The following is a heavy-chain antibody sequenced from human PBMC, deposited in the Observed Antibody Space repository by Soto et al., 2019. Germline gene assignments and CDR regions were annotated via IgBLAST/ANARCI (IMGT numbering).Heavy chain of an antibody. CDR2: IGTAGDT. J-gene: IGHJ2*01. CDR3: ARTRVSREGSPLRQAWYFDL. D-gene: IGHD3-10*01. V-gene: IGHV3-13*01. Sequence: EVQLVESGGGLVQPGGSLRLSCAASGFTFSSYDMHWVRQATGKGLEWVSAIGTAGDTYYPGSVKGRFTISRENAKNSLYLQMNSLRTGDTAVYYCARTRVSREGSPLRQAWYFDLWGRGTLVTVSS. CDR1: GFTFSSYD.